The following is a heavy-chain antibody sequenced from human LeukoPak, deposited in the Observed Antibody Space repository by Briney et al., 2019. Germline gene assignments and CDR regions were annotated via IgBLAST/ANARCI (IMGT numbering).Heavy chain of an antibody. J-gene: IGHJ4*02. CDR1: GFTVSSNY. CDR3: ARSYYYDSSGYYSYFDY. CDR2: IYSGGST. Sequence: GGSLRLSCAASGFTVSSNYMSWVRQAPGKGLEWVSVIYSGGSTYYADSVKGRFTISRDNSKNTLYLQMNSLRAEDTAVYYCARSYYYDSSGYYSYFDYWGQGTLVTVSS. V-gene: IGHV3-66*02. D-gene: IGHD3-22*01.